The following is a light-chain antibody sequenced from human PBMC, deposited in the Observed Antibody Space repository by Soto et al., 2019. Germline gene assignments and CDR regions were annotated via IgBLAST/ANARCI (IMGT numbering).Light chain of an antibody. CDR3: QQDYNLPPVT. CDR2: GAS. J-gene: IGKJ1*01. Sequence: EIVMTQSPATLSLSPGERATLSCRASQSVSSSYLSWYQQKPGQAPRLLIYGASTRATGIPARFSGSGSGTDFTLTISSLQPEDFAVYYCQQDYNLPPVTFGQGTKV. CDR1: QSVSSSY. V-gene: IGKV3D-7*01.